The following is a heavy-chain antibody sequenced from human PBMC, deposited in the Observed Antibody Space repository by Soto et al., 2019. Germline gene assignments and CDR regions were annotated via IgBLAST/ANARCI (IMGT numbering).Heavy chain of an antibody. J-gene: IGHJ4*02. Sequence: QVQLVQPGAEVKKPGSSVKVSCKASGGTFSSYAISWVRQAPGQGLEWMGGIISIFGTANYAKKCQGRVTITTDDPTTTAYMELSSLRSEDPAVYYCARMYSSGTLIHTAPDSWGQGTLVTVSS. V-gene: IGHV1-69*05. CDR1: GGTFSSYA. CDR3: ARMYSSGTLIHTAPDS. CDR2: IISIFGTA. D-gene: IGHD6-19*01.